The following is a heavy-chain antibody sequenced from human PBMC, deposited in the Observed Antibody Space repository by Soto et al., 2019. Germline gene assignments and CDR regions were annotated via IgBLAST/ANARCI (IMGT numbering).Heavy chain of an antibody. D-gene: IGHD3-3*01. J-gene: IGHJ6*02. CDR2: VKSKTDGGTT. V-gene: IGHV3-15*07. CDR1: GFTFSTLW. CDR3: TTDPGPLLRFWAKTPPYYYYGMDV. Sequence: GGSLRLSCAASGFTFSTLWINWVRQTPGRGLEWVGRVKSKTDGGTTDYAAPVKGRFTISRDDSKNTLYLQMNSLKTEDTAVYYCTTDPGPLLRFWAKTPPYYYYGMDVWGQGTTVTVSS.